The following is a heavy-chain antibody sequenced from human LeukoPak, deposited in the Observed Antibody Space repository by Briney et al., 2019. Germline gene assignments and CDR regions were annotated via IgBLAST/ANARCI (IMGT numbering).Heavy chain of an antibody. V-gene: IGHV4-34*01. CDR3: ARVSSSWYQDWYFDL. CDR2: INHSGST. Sequence: SETLSLTCTVSGGSISGYYWSWIRQPPGKGLEWIGEINHSGSTNYNPSLKSRVTISVDTSKNQFSLRLSSVTAADTAVYYCARVSSSWYQDWYFDLWGRGTLVTVSS. D-gene: IGHD6-13*01. J-gene: IGHJ2*01. CDR1: GGSISGYY.